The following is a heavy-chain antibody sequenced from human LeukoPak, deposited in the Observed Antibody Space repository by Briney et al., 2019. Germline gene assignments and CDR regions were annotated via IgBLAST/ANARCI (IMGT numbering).Heavy chain of an antibody. CDR3: AKRKVPASLGEAFDI. Sequence: GGSLRLSCAPSGFTFDNYAMGWVRQAPGKGLEWVSNIFSSGDGTLYADSVKGRFTISRDNSKNTLYLQMNSLRVEDTALYYCAKRKVPASLGEAFDIWGQGTMVTVSS. V-gene: IGHV3-23*01. CDR1: GFTFDNYA. J-gene: IGHJ3*02. D-gene: IGHD3-16*01. CDR2: IFSSGDGT.